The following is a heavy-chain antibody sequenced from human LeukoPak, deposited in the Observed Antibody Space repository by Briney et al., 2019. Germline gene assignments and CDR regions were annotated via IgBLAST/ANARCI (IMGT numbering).Heavy chain of an antibody. V-gene: IGHV3-48*01. J-gene: IGHJ4*02. CDR2: ISSSNGNI. D-gene: IGHD5-18*01. CDR3: TRALGYSYGYAVDY. CDR1: GFIFSNYN. Sequence: PGGSLRLSCAASGFIFSNYNMNWVRQTPGKGLEWLSYISSSNGNIYYADSVKGRFTISGDNAKNSLYLQMNSLRAEDTAVYYCTRALGYSYGYAVDYWGQGTLVTVSS.